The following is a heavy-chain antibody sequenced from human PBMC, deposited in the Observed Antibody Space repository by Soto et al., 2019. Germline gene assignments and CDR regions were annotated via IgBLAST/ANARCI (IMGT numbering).Heavy chain of an antibody. CDR3: AYRRPYVSSAYPLLFDY. J-gene: IGHJ4*02. D-gene: IGHD3-22*01. CDR2: IYWDDDK. V-gene: IGHV2-5*02. CDR1: GFSLSSSGVG. Sequence: SGPTLVNPTQTLTLTCTFSGFSLSSSGVGVGWIRQPPGKALEWLTLIYWDDDKRYSPSLKSRLTITKDASKNQVVLTMTNMDPVDTATYYCAYRRPYVSSAYPLLFDYWGQGTLVTVSS.